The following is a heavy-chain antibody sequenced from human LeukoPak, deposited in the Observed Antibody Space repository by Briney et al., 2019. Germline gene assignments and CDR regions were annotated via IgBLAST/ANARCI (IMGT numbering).Heavy chain of an antibody. D-gene: IGHD5-18*01. CDR2: IIPIFGTA. CDR3: ARGYSYGPGDYYYMDV. V-gene: IGHV1-69*13. CDR1: GGTFSSYA. J-gene: IGHJ6*03. Sequence: SVKVSCKASGGTFSSYAISWVRQAPGQGLEWMGGIIPIFGTANYAQKFQGRVTITADESTSTAYVELSSLRSEDTAVYYCARGYSYGPGDYYYMDVWGKGTTVTVSS.